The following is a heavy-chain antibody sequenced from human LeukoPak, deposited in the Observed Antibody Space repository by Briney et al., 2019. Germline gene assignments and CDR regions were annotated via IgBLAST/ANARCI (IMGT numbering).Heavy chain of an antibody. J-gene: IGHJ4*02. Sequence: SGPALVKPTQTLTLTCTFSGFSLRTRGMRVSWIRQPPGKALEWLARIDWDDDKFYSTSLKTRLTISKDTSKNQVVLTMTNMDPVDTATYYCARTPTIQWLCFDYWGQGTLVTVSS. CDR3: ARTPTIQWLCFDY. CDR2: IDWDDDK. CDR1: GFSLRTRGMR. D-gene: IGHD6-19*01. V-gene: IGHV2-70*04.